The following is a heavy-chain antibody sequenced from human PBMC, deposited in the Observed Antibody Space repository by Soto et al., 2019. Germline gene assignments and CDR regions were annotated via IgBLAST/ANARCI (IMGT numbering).Heavy chain of an antibody. Sequence: GESLKISCKGSGYSFTSYWIGWVRQVPGKGLEWMGIIYPGDSDTRYSPSFQGQVTISADKSISTAYLQWSSLKASDTAMYYCARHMKGYSSGWYFDYWGQGTLVTVSS. CDR1: GYSFTSYW. J-gene: IGHJ4*02. CDR3: ARHMKGYSSGWYFDY. CDR2: IYPGDSDT. V-gene: IGHV5-51*01. D-gene: IGHD6-19*01.